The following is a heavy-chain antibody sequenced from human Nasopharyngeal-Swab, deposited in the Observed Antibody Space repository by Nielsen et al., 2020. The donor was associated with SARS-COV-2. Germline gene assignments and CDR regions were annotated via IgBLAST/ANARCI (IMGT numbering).Heavy chain of an antibody. CDR3: AKDTAPLRYYYYMDV. D-gene: IGHD3-16*01. V-gene: IGHV3-43*02. CDR1: GFPLDDYS. Sequence: ESLNIPFAAPGFPLDDYSMHLVRQAPGTGLEWVSLISGDGGSTYYADSVKGRFTISRDNSKNSLYLQMNSLRTEDTALYYCAKDTAPLRYYYYMDVWGKGTTVTVSS. J-gene: IGHJ6*03. CDR2: ISGDGGST.